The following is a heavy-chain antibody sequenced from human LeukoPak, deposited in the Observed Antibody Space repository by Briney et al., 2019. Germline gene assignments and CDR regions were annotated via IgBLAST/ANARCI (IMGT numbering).Heavy chain of an antibody. V-gene: IGHV3-21*01. J-gene: IGHJ6*02. CDR2: ISSSSSYI. CDR3: AKNPHMVREPPHYYYYGMDV. CDR1: GFTFSSYS. Sequence: GGSLRLSCAASGFTFSSYSMNWVRQAPGKGLEWVSSISSSSSYIYYADSVKGRFTISRDNAKNSLYLQMNSLRAEDTAVYYCAKNPHMVREPPHYYYYGMDVWGQGTTVTVSS. D-gene: IGHD3-10*01.